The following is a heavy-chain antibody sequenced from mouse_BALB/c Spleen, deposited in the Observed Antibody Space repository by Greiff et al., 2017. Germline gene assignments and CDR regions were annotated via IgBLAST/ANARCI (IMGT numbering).Heavy chain of an antibody. Sequence: EVMLVESGGGLVKPGGSLKLSCAASGFTFSSYAMSWVRQTPEKRLEWVASISSGGSTYYPDSVKGRFTISRDNARNILYLQMSSLRSEDTAMYYCARETIYDGYYRYFDVWGAGTTVTVSS. CDR1: GFTFSSYA. D-gene: IGHD2-3*01. V-gene: IGHV5-6-5*01. J-gene: IGHJ1*01. CDR3: ARETIYDGYYRYFDV. CDR2: ISSGGST.